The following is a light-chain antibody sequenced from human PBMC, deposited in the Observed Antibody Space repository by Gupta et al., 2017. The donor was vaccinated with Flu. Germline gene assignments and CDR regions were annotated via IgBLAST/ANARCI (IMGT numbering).Light chain of an antibody. CDR2: LGS. J-gene: IGKJ2*01. Sequence: DIVMTQSPLSLPVTPGEPASISCRSSQSLLHSNGYNYLDWYLQKPGQSPQLRMYLGSNRASGVPDRFRGSGSGTDFTLKISRVEAEDVGVYYGMQALQTPYTFGQGTKLEIK. V-gene: IGKV2-28*01. CDR3: MQALQTPYT. CDR1: QSLLHSNGYNY.